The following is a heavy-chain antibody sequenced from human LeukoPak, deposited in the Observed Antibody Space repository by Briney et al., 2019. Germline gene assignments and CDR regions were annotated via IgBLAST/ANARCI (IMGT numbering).Heavy chain of an antibody. Sequence: SETLSLTCTVSGGSISSGGYYWSWIRQPPGKGLEWIGYIYHSGSTYYNPSLKSRVTISVDRSKNQFSLKLSSVTAADTAVYYCARVSRGVVPAFDYWGQRTLVTVSS. CDR2: IYHSGST. V-gene: IGHV4-30-2*01. CDR1: GGSISSGGYY. J-gene: IGHJ4*02. CDR3: ARVSRGVVPAFDY. D-gene: IGHD2-2*01.